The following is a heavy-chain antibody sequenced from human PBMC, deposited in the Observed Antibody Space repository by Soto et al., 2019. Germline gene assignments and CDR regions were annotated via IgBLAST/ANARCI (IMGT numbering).Heavy chain of an antibody. Sequence: QVQLQQWGAGLLKPSETLSLTCAVYGGSFSGYYWSWIRQPPGKGLEWIGEINHSGSTNYNPSLKSRVTVSVYKSKHQFSLKLSSVTAADTAVYYGARGGIVVVPAAMRYFQHWGQGTLVTVSS. J-gene: IGHJ1*01. V-gene: IGHV4-34*01. D-gene: IGHD2-2*01. CDR3: ARGGIVVVPAAMRYFQH. CDR2: INHSGST. CDR1: GGSFSGYY.